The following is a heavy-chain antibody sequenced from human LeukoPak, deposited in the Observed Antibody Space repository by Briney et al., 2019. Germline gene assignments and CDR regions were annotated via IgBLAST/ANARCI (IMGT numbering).Heavy chain of an antibody. CDR2: INPNSGGT. J-gene: IGHJ6*02. CDR1: GYTFTGYY. D-gene: IGHD2-21*02. CDR3: ARDKIRSRIVVVTTNPYGMDV. Sequence: ASVKVSCKASGYTFTGYYMHWVRQAPGQGLEWMGWINPNSGGTNYAQKFQGRVTMTRDTSISTAYMGLSRLRSDDTAVYYCARDKIRSRIVVVTTNPYGMDVWGQGTTVTVSS. V-gene: IGHV1-2*02.